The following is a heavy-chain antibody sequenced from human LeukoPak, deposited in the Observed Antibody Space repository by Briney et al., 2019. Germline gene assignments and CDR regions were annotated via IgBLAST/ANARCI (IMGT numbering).Heavy chain of an antibody. CDR3: ASFSGYSYGLQAFY. CDR1: GFTFSSYG. V-gene: IGHV3-33*01. Sequence: GGSLRLSCAASGFTFSSYGMHWVRQAPGKGLEGGAVIWYDGSNKYYADSVKGRFTISRDNSKNTLYLQMNSLRAEDTAVYYCASFSGYSYGLQAFYWGQGTLVTVSS. CDR2: IWYDGSNK. D-gene: IGHD5-18*01. J-gene: IGHJ4*02.